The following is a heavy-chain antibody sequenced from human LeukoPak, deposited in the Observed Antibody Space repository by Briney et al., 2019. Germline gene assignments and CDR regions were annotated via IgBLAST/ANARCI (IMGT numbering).Heavy chain of an antibody. Sequence: SETLSLTCTVSGGFIRRYYWSWIRQPPGKGLEGIGYIYYSGSTNYNPSPKSRVTISVDTSKNQFSLKLSSVTAADTAVYYCARVSSWATTPDAFDIWGQGTMVTVSS. V-gene: IGHV4-59*01. CDR1: GGFIRRYY. CDR2: IYYSGST. CDR3: ARVSSWATTPDAFDI. D-gene: IGHD1-26*01. J-gene: IGHJ3*02.